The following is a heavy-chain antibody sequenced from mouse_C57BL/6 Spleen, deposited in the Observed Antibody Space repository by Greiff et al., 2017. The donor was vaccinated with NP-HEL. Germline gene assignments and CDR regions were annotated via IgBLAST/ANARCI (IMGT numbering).Heavy chain of an antibody. D-gene: IGHD2-1*01. V-gene: IGHV3-1*01. Sequence: QSGPGMVKPSQSLSLTCTVTGYSITSGYDWHWIRHFPGNNLEWMGYISYSGSTNYNPSLKSRISITHDTSKNHFFLKLNSVTTEDTATYYCAREGYGNYYFDYWGQGTTLTVSS. CDR3: AREGYGNYYFDY. J-gene: IGHJ2*01. CDR2: ISYSGST. CDR1: GYSITSGYD.